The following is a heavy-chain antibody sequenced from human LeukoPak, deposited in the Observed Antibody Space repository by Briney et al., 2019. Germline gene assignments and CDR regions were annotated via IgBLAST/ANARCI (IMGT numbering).Heavy chain of an antibody. CDR1: GFTFSSYA. CDR2: ISGSGGSA. V-gene: IGHV3-23*01. Sequence: TGGSLRLSCAASGFTFSSYAMSWVRQAPGKGLEWVSAISGSGGSAYYADSVKGRFTISRDNSKNTLYLQMNSLRAEDTAVYYCANDRLLLPRQDAFDIWGQGTMVTVSS. D-gene: IGHD3-22*01. J-gene: IGHJ3*02. CDR3: ANDRLLLPRQDAFDI.